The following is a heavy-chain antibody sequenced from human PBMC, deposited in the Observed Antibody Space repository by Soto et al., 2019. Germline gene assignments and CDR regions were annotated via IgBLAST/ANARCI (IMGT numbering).Heavy chain of an antibody. CDR2: IWYDGGNK. D-gene: IGHD1-26*01. CDR3: ARHSASHGPGTFHI. Sequence: QMQLVESGGGVVQPGTSLRLSCAASGFTFSNYAIHWVRQAPGKGLEWVAVIWYDGGNKYYADSVKGRFTISRDNSKNTLYLQMNTLRAEDTPLSYRARHSASHGPGTFHIWGQGTMVTVSS. CDR1: GFTFSNYA. V-gene: IGHV3-33*01. J-gene: IGHJ3*02.